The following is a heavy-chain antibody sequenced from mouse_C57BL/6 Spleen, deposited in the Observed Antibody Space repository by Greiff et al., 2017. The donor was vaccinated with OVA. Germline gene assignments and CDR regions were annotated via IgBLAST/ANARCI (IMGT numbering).Heavy chain of an antibody. Sequence: QVQLKQSGPELVKPGASVKLSCKASGYAFTCYWMNWVKQRPGKGLEWIGRIYPGDGGTNYNGKFKGKATLSADKSSSTVYLQLSSLTSEDSAVYVCAKGYYYFDYWGQGTTLTVSS. J-gene: IGHJ2*01. CDR2: IYPGDGGT. CDR1: GYAFTCYW. CDR3: AKGYYYFDY. V-gene: IGHV1-82*01.